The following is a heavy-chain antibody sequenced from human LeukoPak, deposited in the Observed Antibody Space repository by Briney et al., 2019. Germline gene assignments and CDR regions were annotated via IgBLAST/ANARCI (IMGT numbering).Heavy chain of an antibody. CDR1: GGFISSYY. CDR2: IYTSGST. D-gene: IGHD3-16*01. Sequence: SETLSLTCTVSGGFISSYYWSWIRQPAGKGLEWIGRIYTSGSTNYNPSLKSRVTMSVDTSKNQFSLKLSSVTAADTAVYYCARDAVLKGDNYFDYWGQGTLVTVSS. V-gene: IGHV4-4*07. CDR3: ARDAVLKGDNYFDY. J-gene: IGHJ4*02.